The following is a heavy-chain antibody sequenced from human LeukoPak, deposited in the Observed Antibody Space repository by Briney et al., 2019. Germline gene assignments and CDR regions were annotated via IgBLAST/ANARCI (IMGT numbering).Heavy chain of an antibody. CDR2: INPNSGET. V-gene: IGHV1-2*02. Sequence: ASVKVSCKTSGSTFTVAYMHWVRQAPGQGLEWMGLINPNSGETKFAQKFQGRVTMTRDTSISTVYMDLGGLRSDDTAVYYCSRVLFNSGYDYRGQGSLVTVSS. D-gene: IGHD3-9*01. CDR3: SRVLFNSGYDY. J-gene: IGHJ4*02. CDR1: GSTFTVAY.